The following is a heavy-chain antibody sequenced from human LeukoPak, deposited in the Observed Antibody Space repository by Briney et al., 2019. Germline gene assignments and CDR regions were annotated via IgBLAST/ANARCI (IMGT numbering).Heavy chain of an antibody. CDR2: INAGNGNT. V-gene: IGHV1-3*01. CDR3: ARGIYYGSGRGPMDV. CDR1: GYIFISYA. J-gene: IGHJ6*02. Sequence: ASVKVSCKASGYIFISYAMHWVRQAPGQRPEWMGWINAGNGNTDYSQKFQGRVTISRDTSASTAYTELSSLRSEDTAVYYCARGIYYGSGRGPMDVWGQGTTVTVSS. D-gene: IGHD3-10*01.